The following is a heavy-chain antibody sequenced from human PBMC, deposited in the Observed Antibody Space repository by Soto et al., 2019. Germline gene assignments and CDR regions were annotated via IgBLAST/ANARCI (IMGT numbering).Heavy chain of an antibody. Sequence: GASVKVSCKASLYTFTGYYMHWVRQAPGQGLEWLGWINPKRGDTNYAPKFRGWVTMTRDTSITTAYMELSRLRSDDTAVYYCARDARAYYSDTTGYYYGLYFDFWGQGTLVTVSS. J-gene: IGHJ4*02. D-gene: IGHD3-22*01. CDR3: ARDARAYYSDTTGYYYGLYFDF. CDR2: INPKRGDT. V-gene: IGHV1-2*04. CDR1: LYTFTGYY.